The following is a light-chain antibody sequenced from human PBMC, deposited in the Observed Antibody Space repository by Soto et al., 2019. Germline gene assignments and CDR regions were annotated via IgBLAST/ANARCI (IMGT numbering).Light chain of an antibody. CDR3: MQSLQTPLT. Sequence: DIVMTQSPLSLPVSPGEPASISCRSSQSLLHGNGNNYLNWYLQKPGHSPQLLIYLGSNRASGVPDRFGGSGSGTAFTLKISRVEAEDVGVYYCMQSLQTPLTFGGGTKVEV. J-gene: IGKJ4*01. CDR1: QSLLHGNGNNY. CDR2: LGS. V-gene: IGKV2-28*01.